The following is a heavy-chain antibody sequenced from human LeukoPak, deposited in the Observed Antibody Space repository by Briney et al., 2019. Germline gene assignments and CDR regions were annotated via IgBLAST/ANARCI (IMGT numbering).Heavy chain of an antibody. CDR2: ISGSGGST. CDR1: GFTFSSYW. D-gene: IGHD2-2*01. V-gene: IGHV3-23*01. CDR3: AKGDIVVVPAAYPDY. J-gene: IGHJ4*02. Sequence: GGSLRLSCAASGFTFSSYWMHWVRQAPGKGLEWVSAISGSGGSTYYADSVKGRFTISRDNSKNTLYLQMNSLRAEDTAVYYCAKGDIVVVPAAYPDYWGQGTLVTVSS.